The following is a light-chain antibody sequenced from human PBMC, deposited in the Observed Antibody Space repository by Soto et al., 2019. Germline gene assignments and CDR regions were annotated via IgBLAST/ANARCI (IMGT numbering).Light chain of an antibody. V-gene: IGKV3-20*01. CDR3: QQYGNSPWT. CDR1: QSVSSNY. J-gene: IGKJ1*01. CDR2: GAS. Sequence: EIVLTQSPGTLSLSPGERATLSCRASQSVSSNYLAWYQQKPGQAPRLLIYGASSRATGIPDRFSGSGSGTDFTLTISGLEPEDFAAYYCQQYGNSPWTFGQGTKVEIK.